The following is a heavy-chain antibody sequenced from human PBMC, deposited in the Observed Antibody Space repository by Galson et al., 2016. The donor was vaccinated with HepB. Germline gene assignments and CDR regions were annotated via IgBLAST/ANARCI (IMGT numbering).Heavy chain of an antibody. CDR3: ARAVSWDYGDYAGY. CDR1: GFTFSSYS. D-gene: IGHD4-17*01. J-gene: IGHJ4*02. Sequence: SLRLSCAASGFTFSSYSMNWVRQAPGKGLEWVSCISSSRSYIYYGDSVKGRITISRDNAKNSLYLQMNSLRAEDTAVYYCARAVSWDYGDYAGYWGQGTLVTVSS. V-gene: IGHV3-21*01. CDR2: ISSSRSYI.